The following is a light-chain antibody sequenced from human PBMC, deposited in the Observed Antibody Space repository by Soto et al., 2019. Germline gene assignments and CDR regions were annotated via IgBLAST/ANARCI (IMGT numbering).Light chain of an antibody. J-gene: IGKJ2*01. V-gene: IGKV1-33*01. CDR1: RDISVY. CDR2: DAS. Sequence: DIQMTQSPSSLSASVGDTVTITCQASRDISVYLNWYQQKPGKAPKLLVFDASNLQTGVPSRFSGSGSGTHFTFTISSLQTEDAATYYCQQYDNLPPYTFGQGTRLEI. CDR3: QQYDNLPPYT.